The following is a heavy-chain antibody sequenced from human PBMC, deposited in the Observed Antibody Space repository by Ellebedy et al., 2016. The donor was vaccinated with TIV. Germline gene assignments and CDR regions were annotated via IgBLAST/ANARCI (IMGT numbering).Heavy chain of an antibody. CDR2: ISAYNGNT. V-gene: IGHV1-18*01. D-gene: IGHD3-22*01. Sequence: AASVKVSCKASGYTFTRYGITWARQAPGQGLEWMGWISAYNGNTNYAQNLKGRVTMTTDTSTNTAYMELRSLISDDTAVYYCARDEGGEGSMIVVVHFDYWGQGTRVTVSS. J-gene: IGHJ4*02. CDR1: GYTFTRYG. CDR3: ARDEGGEGSMIVVVHFDY.